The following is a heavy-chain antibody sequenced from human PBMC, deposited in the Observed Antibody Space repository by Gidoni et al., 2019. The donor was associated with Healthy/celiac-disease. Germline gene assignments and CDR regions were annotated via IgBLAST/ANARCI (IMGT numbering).Heavy chain of an antibody. CDR1: GFTFSSYS. Sequence: EVQLVESGGGLVKPGGSLSLSCAASGFTFSSYSMNWVRQAPGKGLEWVSSISSSSSYIYYADSVKGRFTISRDNAKNSLYLQMNSLRAEDTAVYYCARDSRGYFDYWGQGTLVTVSS. CDR3: ARDSRGYFDY. V-gene: IGHV3-21*01. CDR2: ISSSSSYI. J-gene: IGHJ4*02. D-gene: IGHD3-10*01.